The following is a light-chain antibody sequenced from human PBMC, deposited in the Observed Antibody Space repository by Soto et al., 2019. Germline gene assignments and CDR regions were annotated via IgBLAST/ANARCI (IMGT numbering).Light chain of an antibody. CDR1: QSVSSN. CDR3: QQYNNWHPLT. Sequence: EIVMTQSPATLSVSPGERATLSCRASQSVSSNLAWYQQKPGQAPRLLIYGASTRATGIPARFSGSGSGTEFTLTLSSLQSEDFAVYYCQQYNNWHPLTFGGGTKVEIK. V-gene: IGKV3-15*01. J-gene: IGKJ4*01. CDR2: GAS.